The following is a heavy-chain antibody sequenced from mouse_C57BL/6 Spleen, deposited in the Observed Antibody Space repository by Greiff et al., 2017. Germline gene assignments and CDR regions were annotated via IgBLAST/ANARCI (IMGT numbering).Heavy chain of an antibody. CDR1: GYTFTSYW. V-gene: IGHV1-69*01. CDR2: LDPSDSYT. J-gene: IGHJ2*01. Sequence: QVQLQQPGAELVMPGASVKLSCKASGYTFTSYWMHWVKQRPGQGLAWIGELDPSDSYTNYNQKFKGKSTLTVDKSSSTAYMQLSSLTSEDSAVDYCANSTAQASYFDYWGQGTTLTVSS. CDR3: ANSTAQASYFDY. D-gene: IGHD3-2*02.